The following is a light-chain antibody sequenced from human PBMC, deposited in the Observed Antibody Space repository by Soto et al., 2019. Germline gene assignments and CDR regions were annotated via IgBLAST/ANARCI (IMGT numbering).Light chain of an antibody. J-gene: IGLJ2*01. CDR2: DVS. CDR1: SSDVGAYNY. Sequence: QSALTQPRSVSGSPGQSVTISCTGTSSDVGAYNYVSWYQQHPGKAPKVKIYDVSTRPSGVPDRFSGSKSGNTASLTISGLQAEDEADYYCCSYAGSYTLLFDGGTKLTVL. CDR3: CSYAGSYTLL. V-gene: IGLV2-11*01.